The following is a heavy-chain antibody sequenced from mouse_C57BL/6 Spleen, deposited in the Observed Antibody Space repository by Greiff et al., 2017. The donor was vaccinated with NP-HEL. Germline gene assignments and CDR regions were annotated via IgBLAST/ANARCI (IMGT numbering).Heavy chain of an antibody. J-gene: IGHJ2*01. V-gene: IGHV1-26*01. Sequence: VQLKESGPELVKPGASVKISCKASGYTFTDYYMNWVKQSPGKSLEWIGDITPNNGGTSYNQKFKGKATSTVDKSSSTAYMVLRSLTSEDSAVYYCARYPYGNYFDYWGQGTTLTVSS. CDR2: ITPNNGGT. CDR3: ARYPYGNYFDY. CDR1: GYTFTDYY. D-gene: IGHD1-1*01.